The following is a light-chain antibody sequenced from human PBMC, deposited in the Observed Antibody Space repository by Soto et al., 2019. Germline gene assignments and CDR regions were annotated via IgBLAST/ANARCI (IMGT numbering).Light chain of an antibody. CDR2: AAS. Sequence: DIQMTQSPSYVSASIGDRVTITCRASQIIGSWLVWYQQKPGRAPTLLIYAASSLRSGVPSRFSGSGSGTDFTLTITSLQAEDSATYYCQQANSFPFTFGPGTKVNIK. V-gene: IGKV1-12*02. CDR1: QIIGSW. CDR3: QQANSFPFT. J-gene: IGKJ3*01.